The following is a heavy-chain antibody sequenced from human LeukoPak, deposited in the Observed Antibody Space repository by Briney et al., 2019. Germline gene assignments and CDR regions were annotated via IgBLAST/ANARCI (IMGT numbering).Heavy chain of an antibody. J-gene: IGHJ4*02. Sequence: SVKVSCKASGGTLSSYAISWVRQAPGQGLEWMGRIIPIFGTANYAQKFQGRVTITADKSTSTAYMELSSLRSEDTAVYYCARDSCSSTSCADWDQGTLVTVSS. V-gene: IGHV1-69*06. CDR3: ARDSCSSTSCAD. CDR1: GGTLSSYA. D-gene: IGHD2-2*01. CDR2: IIPIFGTA.